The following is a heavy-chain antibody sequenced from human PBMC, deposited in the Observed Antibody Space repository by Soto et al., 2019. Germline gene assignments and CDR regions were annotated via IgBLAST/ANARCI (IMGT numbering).Heavy chain of an antibody. D-gene: IGHD2-8*02. CDR3: TRQASYWHGGGGWFDP. J-gene: IGHJ5*02. CDR2: IGTLHDT. Sequence: EVQLVESGGGLVQPGGSLRLSCAASGFAFSASDMHWVRQPTGKGLEWVSAIGTLHDTYYPDSVKGRFTISRDNAKNSLYLQMDSLRAGDPAVYYCTRQASYWHGGGGWFDPWGQGTLVTVSS. CDR1: GFAFSASD. V-gene: IGHV3-13*01.